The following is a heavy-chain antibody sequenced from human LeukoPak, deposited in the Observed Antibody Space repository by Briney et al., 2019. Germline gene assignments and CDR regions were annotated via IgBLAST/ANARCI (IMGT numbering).Heavy chain of an antibody. CDR3: ARDGPTGRIAAAGYYFDY. CDR2: INPSGGST. D-gene: IGHD6-13*01. Sequence: GASEKVSCKASGYTFTSYYMHWVRQAPGQGLEWMGIINPSGGSTSYAQKFQGRVTMTRDMSTSTVYMELSSLRSEDTAVYYCARDGPTGRIAAAGYYFDYWGQGTLVTVSS. V-gene: IGHV1-46*01. J-gene: IGHJ4*02. CDR1: GYTFTSYY.